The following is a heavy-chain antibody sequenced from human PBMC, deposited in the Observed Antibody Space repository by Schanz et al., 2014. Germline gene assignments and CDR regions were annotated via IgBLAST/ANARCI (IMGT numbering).Heavy chain of an antibody. CDR3: ARVALPGYSSPRDAFDI. J-gene: IGHJ3*02. D-gene: IGHD5-18*01. CDR2: ISDSGDTA. CDR1: GFTFSSYA. Sequence: EVQLLESGGGLVQPGGSLRLSCAASGFTFSSYAMSWVRQAPGKGLEWVSLISDSGDTAYYADSVKGRFTISRDNSKNTVYIQMNGLRAEDTAVYYCARVALPGYSSPRDAFDIWGQGTMVTVSS. V-gene: IGHV3-23*01.